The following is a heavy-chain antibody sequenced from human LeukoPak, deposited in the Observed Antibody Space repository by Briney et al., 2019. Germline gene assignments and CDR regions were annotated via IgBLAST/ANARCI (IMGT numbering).Heavy chain of an antibody. CDR1: GFTFSSYT. J-gene: IGHJ3*02. V-gene: IGHV3-21*04. D-gene: IGHD3-22*01. CDR3: AREPPRGSGYYSRDAFDI. Sequence: GGSLRLSCAASGFTFSSYTMNWVRQAPGKGLEWVSSITDSSSSRYYADSVKGRFTISRDNAKNSLYLQMNSLRAEDTAVYYCAREPPRGSGYYSRDAFDIWGQGTMVTVSS. CDR2: ITDSSSSR.